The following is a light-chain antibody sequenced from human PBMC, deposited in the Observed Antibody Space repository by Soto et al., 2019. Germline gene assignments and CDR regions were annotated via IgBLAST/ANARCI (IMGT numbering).Light chain of an antibody. CDR1: QIVGRR. Sequence: EIVMTQSPATLSVSPGERATLSCRASQIVGRRLAWYQQRTGHSPRLLLYGASTRATSVPARFSGSGSGTEFTLTISSLQSEDFAVYYCHQYRNSSPFTFGQGTLLEIK. CDR3: HQYRNSSPFT. V-gene: IGKV3-15*01. J-gene: IGKJ5*01. CDR2: GAS.